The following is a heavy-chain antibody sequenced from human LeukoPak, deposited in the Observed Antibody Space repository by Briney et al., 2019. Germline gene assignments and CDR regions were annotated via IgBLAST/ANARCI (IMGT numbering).Heavy chain of an antibody. Sequence: AGGSLRLSCAASGFTFDIYEINWVRQAPGKGLEWVSVIYSGGSTYHADSVKGRFTISRDNSKNTLYLQMNSLRDEDTAVYYCARIVAGGAFDIWGQGTMVTVSS. V-gene: IGHV3-66*01. J-gene: IGHJ3*02. D-gene: IGHD1-26*01. CDR2: IYSGGST. CDR3: ARIVAGGAFDI. CDR1: GFTFDIYE.